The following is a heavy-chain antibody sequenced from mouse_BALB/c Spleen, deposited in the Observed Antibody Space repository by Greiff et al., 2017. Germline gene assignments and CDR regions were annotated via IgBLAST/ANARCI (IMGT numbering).Heavy chain of an antibody. J-gene: IGHJ1*01. CDR2: IWAGGST. V-gene: IGHV2-9*02. Sequence: QVQLQQSGPGLVAPSQSLSITCTVSGFSLTSYGVHWVRQPPRKGLEWLGVIWAGGSTNYNSALMSRLSISKDNSKSQVFLKMNSLQTDDTAMYYCARGGYWYFDVWGAGTTVTVSS. CDR1: GFSLTSYG. CDR3: ARGGYWYFDV.